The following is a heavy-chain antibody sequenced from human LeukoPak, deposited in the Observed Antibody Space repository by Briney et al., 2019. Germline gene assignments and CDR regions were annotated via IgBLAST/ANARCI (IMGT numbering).Heavy chain of an antibody. Sequence: KTSETLSLTCAVYGGSFSGYYWSWIRQPPGKGLEWIGEINHSGSTNYNPSLKSRVTISVDTSKNQFSLKLSSVTAADTAVYYCARDSGDSSGYYRHCMDVWGKGTTVTVSS. D-gene: IGHD3-22*01. J-gene: IGHJ6*03. CDR3: ARDSGDSSGYYRHCMDV. V-gene: IGHV4-34*01. CDR1: GGSFSGYY. CDR2: INHSGST.